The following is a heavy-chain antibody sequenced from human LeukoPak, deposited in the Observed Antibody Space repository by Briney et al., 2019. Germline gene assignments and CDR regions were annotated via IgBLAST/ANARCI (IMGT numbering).Heavy chain of an antibody. J-gene: IGHJ4*02. CDR2: VWYDGDKK. CDR3: AKGGHDSSGYYHTYYFDY. D-gene: IGHD3-22*01. Sequence: PGGSLRLSCAASGFTFSGSAMHWVRQAPGKGLEWVAVVWYDGDKKYYADSVKGRFTISRDNSKNTLDLQMNSLRAEDTAVYYCAKGGHDSSGYYHTYYFDYWGQGTLVTVSS. V-gene: IGHV3-33*06. CDR1: GFTFSGSA.